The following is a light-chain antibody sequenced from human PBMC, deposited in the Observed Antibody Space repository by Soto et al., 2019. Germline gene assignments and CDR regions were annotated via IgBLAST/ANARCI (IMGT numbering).Light chain of an antibody. Sequence: DIQMTQSPSSLSASVGARVTITCRASQSISPYLNLYQQKAGKDHNLLIYSAYILESGVPSRFSGSGSGTDFTLTIRSLQPEDFATYFCKRSYSRPRTFGQGTKVDIK. J-gene: IGKJ1*01. CDR3: KRSYSRPRT. CDR2: SAY. V-gene: IGKV1-39*01. CDR1: QSISPY.